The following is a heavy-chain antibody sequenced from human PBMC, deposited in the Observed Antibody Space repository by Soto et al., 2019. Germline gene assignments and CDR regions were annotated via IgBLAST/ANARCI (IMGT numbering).Heavy chain of an antibody. V-gene: IGHV3-21*01. J-gene: IGHJ4*02. D-gene: IGHD6-13*01. CDR2: ISSSSSYI. CDR3: ARDLVEVHSSSWYMN. Sequence: GGSLRLSCAASGFTFSSYSMNWVRQAPGKGLEWVSSISSSSSYIYYADSVKGRFTISRDNAKNSQYLQMNSLRAEDTAVYYCARDLVEVHSSSWYMNWGQGTLVTVSS. CDR1: GFTFSSYS.